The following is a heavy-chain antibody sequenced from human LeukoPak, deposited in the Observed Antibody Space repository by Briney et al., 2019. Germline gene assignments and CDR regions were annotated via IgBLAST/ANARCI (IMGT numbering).Heavy chain of an antibody. Sequence: ASVKVSCKASRYRFTGYAMNWVRQAPGQGLEWMGWINTNTGNPTYAQDFTGRFVFSLDTSVSTAFLQISSLKTEDTAVYYCARGYSGYDSLYYFDYWGQGTLVTVSS. D-gene: IGHD5-12*01. J-gene: IGHJ4*02. CDR3: ARGYSGYDSLYYFDY. CDR1: RYRFTGYA. V-gene: IGHV7-4-1*02. CDR2: INTNTGNP.